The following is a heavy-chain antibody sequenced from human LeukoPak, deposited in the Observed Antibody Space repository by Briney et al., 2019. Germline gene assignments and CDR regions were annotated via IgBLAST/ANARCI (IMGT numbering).Heavy chain of an antibody. D-gene: IGHD5-18*01. CDR3: ARATQLWLMNSEFDY. Sequence: PGGSLRLSCAASGFTFSSYAMHWVRQAPGKGLEWVAVISYDGSNKYYADSVKGRFTISRDNSKNTLYLQMNSLRAEDTAVYYRARATQLWLMNSEFDYWGQGTLVTVSS. CDR1: GFTFSSYA. CDR2: ISYDGSNK. J-gene: IGHJ4*02. V-gene: IGHV3-30*04.